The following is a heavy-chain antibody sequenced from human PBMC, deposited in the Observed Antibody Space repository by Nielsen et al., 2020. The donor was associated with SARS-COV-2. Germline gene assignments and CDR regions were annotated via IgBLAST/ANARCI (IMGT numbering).Heavy chain of an antibody. J-gene: IGHJ1*01. V-gene: IGHV1-24*01. CDR2: FDPQDGET. D-gene: IGHD3-3*01. CDR1: RDTLAQFS. Sequence: ASVKVSCKVPRDTLAQFSMHWVRQAPGKGLEWMGEFDPQDGETTYSPKFQGRVTMTEDTSIDTAYLTLSGLRSDDTAVYYCATDSPFGVVIYALAHWGQGTLVTVSS. CDR3: ATDSPFGVVIYALAH.